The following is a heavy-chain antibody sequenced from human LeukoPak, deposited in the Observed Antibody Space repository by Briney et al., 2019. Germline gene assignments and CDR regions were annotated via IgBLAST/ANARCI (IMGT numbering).Heavy chain of an antibody. CDR2: IYYSADT. CDR3: ARHAVYAGSGWAFDY. Sequence: SETLSLTCTVSGESISTFYWSWIRQPTGKALEWIGYIYYSADTDYNPSLESRVTISVDTSKNQFSLKLTSVTAADTAVYYCARHAVYAGSGWAFDYWGQGTLVTVFS. J-gene: IGHJ4*02. CDR1: GESISTFY. D-gene: IGHD6-19*01. V-gene: IGHV4-59*08.